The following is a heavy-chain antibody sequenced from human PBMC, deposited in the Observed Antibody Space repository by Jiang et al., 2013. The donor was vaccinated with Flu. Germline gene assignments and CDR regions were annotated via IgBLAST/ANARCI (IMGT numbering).Heavy chain of an antibody. V-gene: IGHV5-10-1*01. Sequence: MPGKGLEWMGRIDPADSYSNYSPSFQGHVNISVDRSISTAYLQWSSLKASDTAIYYCARHNGASAHQRSLPGNNWFDPWGQGTLVTVSS. D-gene: IGHD2-8*01. CDR3: ARHNGASAHQRSLPGNNWFDP. CDR2: IDPADSYS. J-gene: IGHJ5*02.